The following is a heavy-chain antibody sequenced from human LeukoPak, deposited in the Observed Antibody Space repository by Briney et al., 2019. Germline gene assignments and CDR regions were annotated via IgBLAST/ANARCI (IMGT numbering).Heavy chain of an antibody. CDR2: INPNSGGT. D-gene: IGHD3-10*01. J-gene: IGHJ4*02. CDR3: ARDRGPEPFDY. V-gene: IGHV1-2*02. CDR1: GYTFTGFY. Sequence: ASVKVSCKASGYTFTGFYMHWVRQAPGQGLEWMGWINPNSGGTNCAQKFQGRVTMTRDTSISTAYMELSRLRSDDTAVYYCARDRGPEPFDYWGQGTLVTVSS.